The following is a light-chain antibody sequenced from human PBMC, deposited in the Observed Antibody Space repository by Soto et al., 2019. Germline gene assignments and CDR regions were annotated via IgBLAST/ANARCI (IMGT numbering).Light chain of an antibody. CDR2: GHS. CDR1: SSNIGAGYD. J-gene: IGLJ1*01. Sequence: VLTQPPSVSGAPGQRVTISCTGSSSNIGAGYDVHWYQQLPGTAPKLLIYGHSNRPSGVPDRFSGSKSGTSASLATTGLQAEDEADYYCQSYDSSLSGYVFGTGTKVTVL. V-gene: IGLV1-40*01. CDR3: QSYDSSLSGYV.